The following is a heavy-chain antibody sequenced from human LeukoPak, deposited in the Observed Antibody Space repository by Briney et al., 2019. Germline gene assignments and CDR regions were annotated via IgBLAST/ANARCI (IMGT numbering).Heavy chain of an antibody. CDR1: GFTFSAYW. D-gene: IGHD6-19*01. J-gene: IGHJ4*02. CDR3: ARVGKNGWDFDH. CDR2: INEGGNVK. Sequence: GGSLRLSCAASGFTFSAYWMAWVRQAPGKGLEWVANINEGGNVKFYVDSVKGRFTISRDNTKISLYLQMYSLRAEDTAVYYCARVGKNGWDFDHWGQGTLVTVSS. V-gene: IGHV3-7*01.